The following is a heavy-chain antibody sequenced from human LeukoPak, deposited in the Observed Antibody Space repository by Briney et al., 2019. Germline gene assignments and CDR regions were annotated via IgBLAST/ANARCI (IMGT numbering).Heavy chain of an antibody. CDR3: AINPDSSGGGSDWYFDL. CDR1: GYTFTGYY. CDR2: INPNGGGT. V-gene: IGHV1-2*02. J-gene: IGHJ2*01. D-gene: IGHD3-22*01. Sequence: ASVKVSCKASGYTFTGYYMHWVRQAPGQGLEWMGWINPNGGGTNYAQNFQGRVTMTRDTSINTAYMELSRLRSDDTAVYYCAINPDSSGGGSDWYFDLWGRGTLVTVSS.